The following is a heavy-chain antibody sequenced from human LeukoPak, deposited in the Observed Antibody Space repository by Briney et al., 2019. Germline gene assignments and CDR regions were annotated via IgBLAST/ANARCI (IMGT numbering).Heavy chain of an antibody. CDR3: ARVSSSWSLFDY. CDR1: GGSFSGYY. V-gene: IGHV4-34*01. Sequence: PSETLSLTCAVYGGSFSGYYWSWIRQPPGKGLEWIGEINRSGSTNYNPSLKSRVTISVDTSKNQFSLKLSTVTAADTAVYYCARVSSSWSLFDYWGQGTLVTVSS. D-gene: IGHD6-13*01. CDR2: INRSGST. J-gene: IGHJ4*02.